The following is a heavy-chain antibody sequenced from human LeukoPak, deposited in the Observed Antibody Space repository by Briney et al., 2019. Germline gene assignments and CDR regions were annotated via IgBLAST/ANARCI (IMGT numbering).Heavy chain of an antibody. CDR2: IRYDGSNT. V-gene: IGHV3-30*02. J-gene: IGHJ4*02. D-gene: IGHD2-15*01. Sequence: GGSLRLSCAASGFIFSSYGMHWVRQAPGKGLEWVAFIRYDGSNTYYADSVKGRFTISRDNSKNTLYLQMNSLRGEDTAVYYCARSERYCSGGSCFFDYWGQGTLVTVSS. CDR1: GFIFSSYG. CDR3: ARSERYCSGGSCFFDY.